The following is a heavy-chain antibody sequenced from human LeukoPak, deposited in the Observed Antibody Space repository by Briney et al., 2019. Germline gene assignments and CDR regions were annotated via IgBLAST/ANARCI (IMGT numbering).Heavy chain of an antibody. V-gene: IGHV4-59*01. Sequence: SETLSLTCTVSGGSISPYYWTWIRRPPGKGLEWIGYVYYNGNTNYNPSLKSRITISVDTSKNQFSLRLKSVTAADTAVYYCARRPLSSRTTWTWFDPWGQGTLVTVSS. CDR3: ARRPLSSRTTWTWFDP. J-gene: IGHJ5*02. CDR2: VYYNGNT. CDR1: GGSISPYY. D-gene: IGHD3/OR15-3a*01.